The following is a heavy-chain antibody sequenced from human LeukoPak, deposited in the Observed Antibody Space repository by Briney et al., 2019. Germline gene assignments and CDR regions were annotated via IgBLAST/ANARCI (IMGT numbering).Heavy chain of an antibody. V-gene: IGHV1-46*01. Sequence: GASVKVSCKASGYTFTSYYMHWVRQAPGQGLEWMGIINPSGGSTSYAQKFQGRVTMTRDMSTSTVYMELRSLRSDDTAVYYCIFASRAAADSGIWGQGTLVTVSS. CDR1: GYTFTSYY. J-gene: IGHJ4*02. CDR3: IFASRAAADSGI. D-gene: IGHD6-13*01. CDR2: INPSGGST.